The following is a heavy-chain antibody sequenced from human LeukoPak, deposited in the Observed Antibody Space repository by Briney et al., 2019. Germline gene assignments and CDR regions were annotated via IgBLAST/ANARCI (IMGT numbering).Heavy chain of an antibody. J-gene: IGHJ4*02. CDR2: IKSKVDGETT. Sequence: GGSLRLSCAASGITFSNAWMSWVRQAPGKGLEWVGRIKSKVDGETTDYGVPVKGRFIISRDDSKETLYLQMNSLKTEDTAVYYCATAPGVGSGWYAEGFDYWGQGTLVTVSS. CDR1: GITFSNAW. V-gene: IGHV3-15*01. CDR3: ATAPGVGSGWYAEGFDY. D-gene: IGHD6-19*01.